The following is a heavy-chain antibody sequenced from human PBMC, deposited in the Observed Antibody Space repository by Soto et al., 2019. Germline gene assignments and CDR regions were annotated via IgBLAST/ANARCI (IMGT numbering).Heavy chain of an antibody. CDR1: GYTLTELS. CDR3: ATDRGYSYGYVGGDYYYYYGMDV. J-gene: IGHJ6*02. Sequence: ASVKVSCKVSGYTLTELSMHWVRQAPGKGLEWMGGFDPEDGETIYAQKFQGRVTMTEDTSTDTAYMELSSLRSEDTAVYYCATDRGYSYGYVGGDYYYYYGMDVWGQGTTVTSP. V-gene: IGHV1-24*01. D-gene: IGHD5-18*01. CDR2: FDPEDGET.